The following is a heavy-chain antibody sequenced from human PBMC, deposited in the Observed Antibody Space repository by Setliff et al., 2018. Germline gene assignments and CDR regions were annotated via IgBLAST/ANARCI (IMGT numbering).Heavy chain of an antibody. D-gene: IGHD3-22*01. J-gene: IGHJ5*02. CDR1: GGSFSGYY. V-gene: IGHV4-34*01. CDR2: INHRGTT. CDR3: ARGPRFDYESPTYRRRFDP. Sequence: PSETLSLTCAVYGGSFSGYYWNWIRQAPGKGLEWIGEINHRGTTSYTPSLKDRVTISVDTSKNLFSLKLSSVTAADTAVYFCARGPRFDYESPTYRRRFDPWGQGTAVTVSS.